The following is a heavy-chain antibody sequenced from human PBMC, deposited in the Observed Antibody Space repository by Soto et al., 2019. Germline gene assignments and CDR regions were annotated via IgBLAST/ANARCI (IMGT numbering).Heavy chain of an antibody. J-gene: IGHJ6*02. CDR2: ISYDGSNK. D-gene: IGHD6-19*01. V-gene: IGHV3-30-3*01. Sequence: GGSLRLSCXASGFTFSSYAMHWVRQAPGKGLEWVAVISYDGSNKYYADSVKGRFTISRDNSKNTLYLQMNSLRAEDTAVYYCARWESLHGWSNYYYGMDVWGQGTTVTVSS. CDR1: GFTFSSYA. CDR3: ARWESLHGWSNYYYGMDV.